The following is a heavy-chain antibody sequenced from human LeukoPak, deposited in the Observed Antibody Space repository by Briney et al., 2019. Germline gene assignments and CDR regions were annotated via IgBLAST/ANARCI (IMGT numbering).Heavy chain of an antibody. Sequence: PGGSLRLSCAVYGFTFSSYAMSWVRQAPGKGLEWVSGISGSGGTTYYADSVKGRFTIFRDNSKNTLFLQMNSLRAEDTAIYYCTKKPGVVEIWGQGTMVTVSS. CDR3: TKKPGVVEI. CDR2: ISGSGGTT. D-gene: IGHD2-15*01. V-gene: IGHV3-23*01. CDR1: GFTFSSYA. J-gene: IGHJ3*02.